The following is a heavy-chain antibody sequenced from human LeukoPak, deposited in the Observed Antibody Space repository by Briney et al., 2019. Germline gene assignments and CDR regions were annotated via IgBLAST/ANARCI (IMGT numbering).Heavy chain of an antibody. J-gene: IGHJ4*02. CDR2: IRYDGSNK. Sequence: GGSLRLSCAASRFNFNNYGMHRVRQAPGKRLEWVAFIRYDGSNKYYADSVKGRFTISRDNSKNTLYLQMNSLRPEDTAVHYCAKAGLVVPAAHFDYWGQGTLVTVSS. D-gene: IGHD2-2*01. CDR1: RFNFNNYG. V-gene: IGHV3-30*02. CDR3: AKAGLVVPAAHFDY.